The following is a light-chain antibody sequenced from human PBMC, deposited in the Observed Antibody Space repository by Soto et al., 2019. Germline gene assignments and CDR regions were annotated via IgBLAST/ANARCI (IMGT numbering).Light chain of an antibody. CDR3: QQYDNLPLT. V-gene: IGKV1-33*01. CDR1: QDISNY. Sequence: DIQMTQSPSSLSASVGDRVTITCQASQDISNYLNWYQKKPGKAPKLLIYDAPNLETGVPSRLSGSGSGTYFTFTISSLQAEDIATYYCQQYDNLPLTFGGATKVEIK. J-gene: IGKJ4*01. CDR2: DAP.